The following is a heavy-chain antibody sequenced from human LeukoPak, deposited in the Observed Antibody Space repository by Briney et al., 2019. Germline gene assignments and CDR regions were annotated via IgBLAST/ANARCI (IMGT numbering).Heavy chain of an antibody. CDR1: GLTFSSDW. J-gene: IGHJ4*02. CDR3: ASLVYGIHY. D-gene: IGHD1-14*01. V-gene: IGHV3-30-3*01. Sequence: PGGSLRLSCAASGLTFSSDWMHWVRQAPGKGLEWVAVMSYDGSNEYYADSVKGRFTISRDDSKNTLYLHMDSLRAEDTALYYCASLVYGIHYWGQGTLVTVSS. CDR2: MSYDGSNE.